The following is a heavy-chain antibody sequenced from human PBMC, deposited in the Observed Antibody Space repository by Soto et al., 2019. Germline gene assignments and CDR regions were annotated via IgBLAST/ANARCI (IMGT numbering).Heavy chain of an antibody. V-gene: IGHV3-23*01. CDR2: ISGSSGGI. Sequence: EVQLLESGGGLVQPGGSLGLSCAASGFTFGSYVMTWVRQAPGKGLEWVSSISGSSGGIYYADSVRGRFTVSRDNSKNMLYLQMSSLRADDSAVYQCVKYGTYCTGPTFYYFYYVEAWGKGTAVTVYS. J-gene: IGHJ6*03. CDR1: GFTFGSYV. CDR3: VKYGTYCTGPTFYYFYYVEA. D-gene: IGHD2-8*02.